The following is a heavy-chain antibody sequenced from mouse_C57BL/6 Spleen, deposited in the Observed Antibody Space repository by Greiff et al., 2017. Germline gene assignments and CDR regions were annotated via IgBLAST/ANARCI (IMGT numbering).Heavy chain of an antibody. CDR1: GFTFSDYG. Sequence: EVQVVESGGGLVKPGGSLKLSCAASGFTFSDYGMHWVRQAPEKGLEWVAYISRGSSTIYYAHTVKGRFTISRDNAKNTLFLQQTSLRAENTALYYCAIFPYDGYSPYYARDYWGQGTSVTVSS. CDR3: AIFPYDGYSPYYARDY. J-gene: IGHJ4*01. V-gene: IGHV5-17*01. CDR2: ISRGSSTI. D-gene: IGHD2-3*01.